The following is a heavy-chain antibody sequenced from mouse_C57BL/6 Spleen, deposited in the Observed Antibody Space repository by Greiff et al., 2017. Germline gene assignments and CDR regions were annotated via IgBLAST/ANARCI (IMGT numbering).Heavy chain of an antibody. J-gene: IGHJ4*01. D-gene: IGHD2-5*01. Sequence: EVHLVESGGDLVKPGGSLKLSCAASGFTFSSYGMSWVRQTPDKRLEWVATISSGGSYTYYPDSVKGRFTISRDNAKNTRYLQMSSLKSEDTAMYYCARTYYSKEGAMDYWGQGTSVTVSS. V-gene: IGHV5-6*01. CDR1: GFTFSSYG. CDR3: ARTYYSKEGAMDY. CDR2: ISSGGSYT.